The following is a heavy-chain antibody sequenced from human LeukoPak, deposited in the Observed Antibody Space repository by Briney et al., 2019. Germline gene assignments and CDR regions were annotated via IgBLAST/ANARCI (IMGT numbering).Heavy chain of an antibody. CDR1: GFTFDDYG. Sequence: PGGSLRLSCAASGFTFDDYGMSRARQAPGKGLGWAAYTSSSGYTIYYADSVKGRFTISRDNVKNSLYLQMNSLKLEDTAVYYCAKDYRHWGQGTLVTVSS. CDR3: AKDYRH. CDR2: TSSSGYTI. J-gene: IGHJ4*02. V-gene: IGHV3-48*03.